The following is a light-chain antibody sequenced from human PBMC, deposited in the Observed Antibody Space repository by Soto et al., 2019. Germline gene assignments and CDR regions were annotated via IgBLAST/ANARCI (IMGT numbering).Light chain of an antibody. CDR2: KAS. CDR3: HQFNSALGIT. Sequence: DIQMTQSPSTLSASVGDRVTITCRASQSISSWLAWYQQKPGKAPKLLIYKASSLESGVPSRFSGSGSGTEFTLTISSLQHDDFATYYCHQFNSALGITFGQGTRLEIK. J-gene: IGKJ5*01. CDR1: QSISSW. V-gene: IGKV1-5*03.